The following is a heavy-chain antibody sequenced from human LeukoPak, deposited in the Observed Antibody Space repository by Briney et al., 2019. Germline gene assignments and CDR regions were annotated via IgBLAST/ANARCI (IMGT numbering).Heavy chain of an antibody. CDR3: ARDLQKAVAGHYYYYYGMDV. V-gene: IGHV1-2*02. D-gene: IGHD6-19*01. CDR2: INPNSGGT. CDR1: GYTFTGYY. J-gene: IGHJ6*02. Sequence: GASVKVSCKASGYTFTGYYMHWVRQAPGQGLEWMGWINPNSGGTNYAQKFQGRVTMTRDTSISTAYMELSRLRSDDMAVYYCARDLQKAVAGHYYYYYGMDVWGQGTTVTVSS.